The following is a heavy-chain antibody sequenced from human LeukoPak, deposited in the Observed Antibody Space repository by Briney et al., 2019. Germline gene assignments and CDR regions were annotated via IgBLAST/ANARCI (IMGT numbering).Heavy chain of an antibody. V-gene: IGHV5-51*01. CDR2: IYPGDSDT. CDR3: ARRMAAAGDAFDI. Sequence: GESLKSSCKGSGYSFTSYWIGWGRQMPGKGLEWRVIIYPGDSDTRYSPSFQGQVTISADKSISTAYLQWSSLKASDTAMYYCARRMAAAGDAFDIWGQGTMVTVSS. CDR1: GYSFTSYW. J-gene: IGHJ3*02. D-gene: IGHD6-13*01.